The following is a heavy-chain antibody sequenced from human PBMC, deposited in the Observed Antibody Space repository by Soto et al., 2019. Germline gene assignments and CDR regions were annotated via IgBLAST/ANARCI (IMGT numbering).Heavy chain of an antibody. J-gene: IGHJ5*02. CDR2: IYYSGST. V-gene: IGHV4-59*01. Sequence: SETLSLTCTVSGGSISSYYWSWIRQPPGKGLEWIGYIYYSGSTNYNPSLKSRVTISVDTSKNQFSLKLSSVTAADTAVYYCAREITTYYGSGSGWFDPWGQGTPVTVSS. CDR1: GGSISSYY. CDR3: AREITTYYGSGSGWFDP. D-gene: IGHD3-10*01.